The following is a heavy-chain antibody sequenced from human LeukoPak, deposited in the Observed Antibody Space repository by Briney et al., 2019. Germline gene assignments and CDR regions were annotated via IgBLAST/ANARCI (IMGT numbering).Heavy chain of an antibody. Sequence: GGSLRLSCAASGFTFSNAWMTWVRQAPGKGLEWVGRIKSKTDGGTTYYAAPVKGRFTISRDDSKNTLYLHMNSLKPEDTAVYYCAREKPSSGYYFDYWGQGTLVTVSS. J-gene: IGHJ4*02. CDR3: AREKPSSGYYFDY. D-gene: IGHD3-22*01. CDR1: GFTFSNAW. CDR2: IKSKTDGGTT. V-gene: IGHV3-15*01.